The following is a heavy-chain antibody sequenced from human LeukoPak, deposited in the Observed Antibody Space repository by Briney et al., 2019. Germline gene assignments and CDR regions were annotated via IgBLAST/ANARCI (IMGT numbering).Heavy chain of an antibody. CDR3: ARDFMGESGYAGY. Sequence: GGSLRLSCAASGFAFSSYTMDWIRQAPGTGLEWISSISPTGNSVYYADSLKGRSTISRDAATNSLYLQMSTLRADDTAMYYCARDFMGESGYAGYWGQGTLVTVSS. J-gene: IGHJ4*02. V-gene: IGHV3-21*01. CDR2: ISPTGNSV. D-gene: IGHD2-2*01. CDR1: GFAFSSYT.